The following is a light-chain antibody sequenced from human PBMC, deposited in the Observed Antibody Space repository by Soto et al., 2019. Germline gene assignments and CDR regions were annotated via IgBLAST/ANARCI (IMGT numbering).Light chain of an antibody. CDR2: GAS. V-gene: IGKV1-39*01. Sequence: DIQMTQSPSPLSASVGDRVTITCRASQTISTYLNWYQQKPGKAPKLLIYGASSLQSGVPSRFSGSGSGTDFTLTISSLQPEDLGTYYWQHSFSTPRTFGQGTKVDIK. J-gene: IGKJ1*01. CDR1: QTISTY. CDR3: QHSFSTPRT.